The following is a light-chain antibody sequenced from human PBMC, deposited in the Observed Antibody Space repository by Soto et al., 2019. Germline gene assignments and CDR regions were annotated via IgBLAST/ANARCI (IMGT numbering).Light chain of an antibody. CDR2: SNN. Sequence: QSVLTQPPSASRTPGQRVTISCSGSSSNIGGNYVHWYQQVPGTAPKLLIYSNNQRPSGVTERFSGSKSGTSASLAISGLRSEDEAYYYCAAWEDSLSGYVVFRGGTTVTVL. CDR1: SSNIGGNY. CDR3: AAWEDSLSGYVV. J-gene: IGLJ2*01. V-gene: IGLV1-47*02.